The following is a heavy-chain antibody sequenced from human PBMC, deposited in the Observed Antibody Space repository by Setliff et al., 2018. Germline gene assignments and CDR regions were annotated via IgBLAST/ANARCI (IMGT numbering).Heavy chain of an antibody. Sequence: LSLTCSVSGGSISSGGFYWSWIRQSAGRGLEWIGHFHTGGATDYNLSLKSRVTISLDSSKNQFSLRLSTVTAADAAVYFCARESATIGEFPLYYFDKWGQGIPVTVSS. CDR3: ARESATIGEFPLYYFDK. CDR2: FHTGGAT. CDR1: GGSISSGGFY. V-gene: IGHV4-61*09. D-gene: IGHD3-10*01. J-gene: IGHJ4*02.